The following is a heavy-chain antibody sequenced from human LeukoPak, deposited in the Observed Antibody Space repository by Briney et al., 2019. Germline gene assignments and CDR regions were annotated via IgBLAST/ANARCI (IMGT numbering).Heavy chain of an antibody. D-gene: IGHD3-22*01. CDR2: ISYDASNK. V-gene: IGHV3-30-3*01. CDR3: ARDPPYYYDSSGYFGAFDI. J-gene: IGHJ3*02. Sequence: GGSLRLSCAASGFTFSGYPIHWVRQAPGKGLEWVAVISYDASNKYYADSVKGRFTISRDNSKNTLYLQMNSLRAEDTAVYYCARDPPYYYDSSGYFGAFDIWGQGTMVAVSS. CDR1: GFTFSGYP.